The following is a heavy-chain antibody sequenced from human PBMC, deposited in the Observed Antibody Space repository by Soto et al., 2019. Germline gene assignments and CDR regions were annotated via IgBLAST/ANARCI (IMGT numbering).Heavy chain of an antibody. V-gene: IGHV3-74*01. J-gene: IGHJ6*02. CDR1: GFTFSDYW. Sequence: EVQLVESGGGLVQPGGSLRLSCVASGFTFSDYWMHWVRQAPWKGLVWVSRIKFDGGITSHADSVKGRFTISRDNARNTVHLQMNSLRAEHTGVYYCARGVRNYYGVDVWGQGTTVTVSS. CDR2: IKFDGGIT. CDR3: ARGVRNYYGVDV. D-gene: IGHD2-2*01.